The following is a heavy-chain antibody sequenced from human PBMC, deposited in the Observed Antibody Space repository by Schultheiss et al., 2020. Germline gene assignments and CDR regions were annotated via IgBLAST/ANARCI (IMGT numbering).Heavy chain of an antibody. Sequence: SETLSLTCTVSGYSISSGYYWGWIRQPPGKGLEWIGYMYYSGSTNYNPSLKSRVTISVDTSKNQFSLKLSSVTAADTAVYYCARDGGGYYYSWYFDLWGRGTLVTVSS. V-gene: IGHV4-38-2*02. CDR3: ARDGGGYYYSWYFDL. D-gene: IGHD3-22*01. CDR2: MYYSGST. J-gene: IGHJ2*01. CDR1: GYSISSGYY.